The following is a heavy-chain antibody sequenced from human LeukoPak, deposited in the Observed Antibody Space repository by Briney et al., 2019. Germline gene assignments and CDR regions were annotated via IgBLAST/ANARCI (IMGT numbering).Heavy chain of an antibody. CDR2: FDPEDGET. J-gene: IGHJ4*02. Sequence: ASVKVSCKVSGYTLTELSMHWVRQAPGKGLEWMGGFDPEDGETIYAQKLQGRVTMTTDTSTSTAYMELRSLRSDDTAVYYCARVEYSSSWKGTIDYWGQGTLVTVSS. CDR1: GYTLTELS. V-gene: IGHV1-24*01. D-gene: IGHD6-13*01. CDR3: ARVEYSSSWKGTIDY.